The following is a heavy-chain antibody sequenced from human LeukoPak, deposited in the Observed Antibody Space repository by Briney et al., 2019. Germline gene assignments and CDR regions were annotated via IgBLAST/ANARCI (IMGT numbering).Heavy chain of an antibody. CDR3: ARERGTVATSAIDP. D-gene: IGHD4-17*01. CDR1: GGSISSYY. V-gene: IGHV4-59*01. CDR2: IYYSGST. J-gene: IGHJ5*02. Sequence: PSETLSLTCTVSGGSISSYYWSWIRQPPGKGLEWIGYIYYSGSTNYNPSLKSRVTISVDTSKNQFSLKLSSVTAADTAVYYCARERGTVATSAIDPWGQGTLVTVSS.